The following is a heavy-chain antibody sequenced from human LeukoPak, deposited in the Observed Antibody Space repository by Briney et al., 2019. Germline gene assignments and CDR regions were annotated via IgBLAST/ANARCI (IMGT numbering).Heavy chain of an antibody. V-gene: IGHV3-21*01. J-gene: IGHJ4*02. CDR1: GFTFSSYS. D-gene: IGHD6-25*01. CDR2: ISSSSSYI. Sequence: PGGSLRLSCTASGFTFSSYSMNWVRQAPGKGLVWVSSISSSSSYIYYADSVKGRFTISRDNAKNSLYLQMNSLRAEDTAVYYCARGRSSEIDYWGQGTLVTVSS. CDR3: ARGRSSEIDY.